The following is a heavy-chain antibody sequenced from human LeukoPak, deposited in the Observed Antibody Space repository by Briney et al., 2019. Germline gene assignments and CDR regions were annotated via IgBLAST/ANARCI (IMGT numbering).Heavy chain of an antibody. V-gene: IGHV3-64D*06. D-gene: IGHD6-13*01. Sequence: GGSLRLSCSASGFTLSSYAMHWVRQAPGKGLEYVSAISSNGGSTYYADSVKGRFTISRDNSKNTLYLQMSSLRAEDTAVYYCVKVGRSSSWYTYYYGMDAWGKGTTVTVSS. CDR1: GFTLSSYA. CDR3: VKVGRSSSWYTYYYGMDA. CDR2: ISSNGGST. J-gene: IGHJ6*04.